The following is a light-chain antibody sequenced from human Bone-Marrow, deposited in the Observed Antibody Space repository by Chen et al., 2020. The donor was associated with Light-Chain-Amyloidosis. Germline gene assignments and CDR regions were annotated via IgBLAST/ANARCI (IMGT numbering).Light chain of an antibody. Sequence: AIQMTQSPSSLSASVGDRVTITCRASEDIRNELGWYQQKPGKAPKLLIYGASNLQGGVPSRFSGSGYGTDFTLTILSLHPEDFATYFCLQDNDYPRTFGQGTRVEVK. CDR1: EDIRNE. CDR3: LQDNDYPRT. V-gene: IGKV1-6*01. J-gene: IGKJ1*01. CDR2: GAS.